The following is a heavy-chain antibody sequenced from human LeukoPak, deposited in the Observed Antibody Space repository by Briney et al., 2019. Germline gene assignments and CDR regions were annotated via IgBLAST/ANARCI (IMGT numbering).Heavy chain of an antibody. D-gene: IGHD6-13*01. Sequence: GGSLRLSCAASGFTFSSYAMHWVRQAPGKGLEYVSAISSNGGSTYYANSVKGRFTISRDNSKNTLYLQMGSLRAEDMAVYYCARGGAIAAAGKLDPLYYFDYWGQGTLVTVSS. J-gene: IGHJ4*02. CDR3: ARGGAIAAAGKLDPLYYFDY. CDR1: GFTFSSYA. CDR2: ISSNGGST. V-gene: IGHV3-64*01.